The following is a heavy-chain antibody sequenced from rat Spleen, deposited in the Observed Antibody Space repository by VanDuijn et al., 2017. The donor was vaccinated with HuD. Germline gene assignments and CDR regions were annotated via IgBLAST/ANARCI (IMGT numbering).Heavy chain of an antibody. Sequence: QVQLKESGPGLVQPSQTLSLTCTVSGFSLSNYGVIWVRQPPGKGLEWMGRMRYNGDTSYNSALISRLSISRDTSKNQVFLKMNSLQPEDTGTYYCARLRTSPFYFDYWGQGVMVTVSS. D-gene: IGHD3-8*01. CDR1: GFSLSNYG. CDR3: ARLRTSPFYFDY. CDR2: MRYNGDT. J-gene: IGHJ2*01. V-gene: IGHV2-63*01.